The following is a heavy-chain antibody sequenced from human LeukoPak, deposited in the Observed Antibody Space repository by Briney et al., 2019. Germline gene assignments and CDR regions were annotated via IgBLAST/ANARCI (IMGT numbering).Heavy chain of an antibody. Sequence: GASVKVSCKASGYTFTGYYMHWVRQAPGQGLEWMGIINPSGGSTSYAQKFQGRVTMTRDTSTSTVYMELSSLRSEDTAVYYCARDQSGYYYFDYWGQGTLVTVSS. CDR2: INPSGGST. V-gene: IGHV1-46*01. CDR3: ARDQSGYYYFDY. D-gene: IGHD3-3*01. J-gene: IGHJ4*02. CDR1: GYTFTGYY.